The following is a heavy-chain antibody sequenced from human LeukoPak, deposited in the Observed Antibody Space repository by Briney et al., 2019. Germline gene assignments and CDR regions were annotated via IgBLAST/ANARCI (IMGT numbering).Heavy chain of an antibody. CDR1: GFTFSSYA. Sequence: PGGSLRLSCAASGFTFSSYAMSWVRQAPGKGLEWVSAISGRGGSTYYADSVKGRFTITRDNSKNTLYLEMNSLRAEDTAVYYCAKDRAAASTLGFDYWGQGTLVTVSS. CDR2: ISGRGGST. J-gene: IGHJ4*02. V-gene: IGHV3-23*01. D-gene: IGHD6-13*01. CDR3: AKDRAAASTLGFDY.